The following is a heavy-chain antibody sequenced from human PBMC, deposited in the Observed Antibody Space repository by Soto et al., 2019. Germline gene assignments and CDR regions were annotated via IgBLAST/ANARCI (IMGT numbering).Heavy chain of an antibody. D-gene: IGHD3-3*01. CDR2: MYWDDDK. V-gene: IGHV2-5*02. CDR3: AHRVLRTVFGLVTTTAIYFDF. Sequence: QITLNESGPTVVRPTETLTLTCRFSGFSLTTSGVGVGWIRQSPGKAPEWLALMYWDDDKRYSASLKSRLTITKATSKNQVVLTVSDLDPTDTATYSCAHRVLRTVFGLVTTTAIYFDFWGQGTPVAVSS. J-gene: IGHJ4*02. CDR1: GFSLTTSGVG.